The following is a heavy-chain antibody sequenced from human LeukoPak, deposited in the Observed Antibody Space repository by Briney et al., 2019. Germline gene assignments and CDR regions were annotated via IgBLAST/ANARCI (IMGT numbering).Heavy chain of an antibody. CDR3: ARHGAGSYMPFDY. CDR1: GYTFTNFA. CDR2: VSAKSGNT. Sequence: ASVKVSCKASGYTFTNFAISSVRQPPARGLEWMGWVSAKSGNTKYAQKFQGGVTMTPDTSLNKAYMEQRNLRSDYADAYFCARHGAGSYMPFDYWGQATLVSVSS. D-gene: IGHD3-10*01. J-gene: IGHJ4*02. V-gene: IGHV1-18*01.